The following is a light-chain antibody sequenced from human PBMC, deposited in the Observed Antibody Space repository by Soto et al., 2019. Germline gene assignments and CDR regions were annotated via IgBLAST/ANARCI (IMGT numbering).Light chain of an antibody. CDR3: QQANSFPLT. J-gene: IGKJ4*01. CDR2: AAS. CDR1: QGISGW. V-gene: IGKV1-12*01. Sequence: DIQMSQSASTLSASVGDRVAITCRASQGISGWLAWYQQKPGKAPKLLIYAASSLQSGVPSRFSGSGSGTDFTLTTSSLQPEDSATYYCQQANSFPLTFAGGTKV.